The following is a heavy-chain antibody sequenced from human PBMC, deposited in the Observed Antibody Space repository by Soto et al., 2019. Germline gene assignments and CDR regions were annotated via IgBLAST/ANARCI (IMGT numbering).Heavy chain of an antibody. CDR1: GFTFGYYW. CDR2: ISYDGRNK. D-gene: IGHD6-19*01. J-gene: IGHJ6*02. CDR3: VQDGSSGWPYFYDMDV. V-gene: IGHV3-30*18. Sequence: GGSLRLSCAASGFTFGYYWMSWVRQAPGKGLEWVAVISYDGRNKYYADAVKGRFTISRDNSKNTLYLQMSSLRAEDTAVYYCVQDGSSGWPYFYDMDVWGHGTTVTVSS.